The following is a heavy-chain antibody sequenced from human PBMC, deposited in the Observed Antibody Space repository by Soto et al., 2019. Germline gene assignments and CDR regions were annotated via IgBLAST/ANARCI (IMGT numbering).Heavy chain of an antibody. CDR1: GYTFSNYA. CDR2: INAGNGNT. J-gene: IGHJ6*02. V-gene: IGHV1-3*01. D-gene: IGHD2-15*01. Sequence: QVQLVQAGAEVKKPGAAVKVSCKASGYTFSNYAMHWVRQAPGQRLEWMGWINAGNGNTKSSQKFQERVTFTRDTFASTAYMELSRLRSEDTAVYYCAGGGSLVVVVADYGMDVWGQGTPVTVSS. CDR3: AGGGSLVVVVADYGMDV.